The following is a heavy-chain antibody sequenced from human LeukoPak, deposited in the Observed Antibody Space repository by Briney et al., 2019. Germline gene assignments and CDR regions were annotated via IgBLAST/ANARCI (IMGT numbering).Heavy chain of an antibody. V-gene: IGHV3-30-3*01. Sequence: GGSLRLSCAASGFTFSSYAMHWVRQAPGKGLEWVAVISYDGSNKYYADSVKGRFTISRDNSKNTLYLQMNSLRAEDTAVYYCARGPDIVVAPANLYYYYGMDVWGQGTTVTVSS. J-gene: IGHJ6*02. D-gene: IGHD2-2*01. CDR1: GFTFSSYA. CDR3: ARGPDIVVAPANLYYYYGMDV. CDR2: ISYDGSNK.